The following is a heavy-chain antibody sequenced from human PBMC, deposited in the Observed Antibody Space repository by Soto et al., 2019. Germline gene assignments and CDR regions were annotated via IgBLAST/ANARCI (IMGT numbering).Heavy chain of an antibody. J-gene: IGHJ5*02. D-gene: IGHD6-13*01. CDR1: GDSITSNNYY. CDR3: ARQPRDRSSWDGWFDR. Sequence: QLHLQESGPGLVKPSATLSLTCSVSGDSITSNNYYWVWIRQPPGKGLEWIGTIYYTGSAYYNPSLKSRVTMSVDTSKNQFSLRLTSVTAADTAVFYCARQPRDRSSWDGWFDRWGQGTLVTVSS. V-gene: IGHV4-39*01. CDR2: IYYTGSA.